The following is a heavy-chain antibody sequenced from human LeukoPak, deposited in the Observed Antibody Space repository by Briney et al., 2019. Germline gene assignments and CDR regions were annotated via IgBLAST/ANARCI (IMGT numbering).Heavy chain of an antibody. CDR3: ASLDYYGSGAFDI. CDR2: IIPIFGTA. CDR1: GGTFSSYA. J-gene: IGHJ3*02. Sequence: ASVKVSCKASGGTFSSYAISWVRQAPGQGLEWMGGIIPIFGTANYAQKFQGRVTITADESTSTAYMELRSLRSDDTAVYYCASLDYYGSGAFDIWGQGTMVTVSS. D-gene: IGHD3-10*01. V-gene: IGHV1-69*13.